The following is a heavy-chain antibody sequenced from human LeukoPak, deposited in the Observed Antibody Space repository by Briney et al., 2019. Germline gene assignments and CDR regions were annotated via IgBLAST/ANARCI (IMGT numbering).Heavy chain of an antibody. D-gene: IGHD4-23*01. CDR3: ARDLPTVVTGDFDY. J-gene: IGHJ4*02. CDR2: INTNTGNP. CDR1: GYTFTGYA. V-gene: IGHV7-4-1*02. Sequence: ASVKVSCKASGYTFTGYAMNWVRQAPGQGLEWMGWINTNTGNPTYAQGFTGRFVFSLDTSVSTAYLQISSLKAEDTAVYYCARDLPTVVTGDFDYWGQGTLVTVSS.